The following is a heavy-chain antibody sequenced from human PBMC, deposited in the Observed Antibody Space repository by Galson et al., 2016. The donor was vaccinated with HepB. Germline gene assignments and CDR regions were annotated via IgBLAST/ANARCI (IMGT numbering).Heavy chain of an antibody. J-gene: IGHJ4*02. V-gene: IGHV3-73*01. D-gene: IGHD1-26*01. CDR3: TGGGSYPPDY. Sequence: SLRLSCAASGFTFSVSTVHWVRQASGKGLEWVGRIKTNANNYATSYAASVKGRFIISREDSKNTAYLQTISLKSDDTAVYYCTGGGSYPPDYWGQGTLVTVSS. CDR1: GFTFSVST. CDR2: IKTNANNYAT.